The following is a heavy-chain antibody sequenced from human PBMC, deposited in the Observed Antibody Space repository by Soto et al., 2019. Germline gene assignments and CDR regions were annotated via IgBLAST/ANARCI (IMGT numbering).Heavy chain of an antibody. V-gene: IGHV4-31*03. D-gene: IGHD6-19*01. J-gene: IGHJ6*02. CDR2: IYYSGST. Sequence: QVQLQESGPGLVKPSETLSLTCTVSGGSISSGGYYWSWIRQHPGKGLEWIGYIYYSGSTYYNPSLKSRVTISVDTSKNQFSLKLSSVTAADTAVYYCARDQWHYYYYGMDVWGQGTTVTVSS. CDR1: GGSISSGGYY. CDR3: ARDQWHYYYYGMDV.